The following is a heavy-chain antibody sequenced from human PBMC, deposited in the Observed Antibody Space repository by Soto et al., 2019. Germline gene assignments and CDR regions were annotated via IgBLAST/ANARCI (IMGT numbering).Heavy chain of an antibody. CDR1: GGTFSSYA. CDR3: AREMGSYPYYWYFDL. J-gene: IGHJ2*01. CDR2: IIPIFGTA. D-gene: IGHD1-26*01. Sequence: QVQLVQSGAEVKKPGSSVKVSRKASGGTFSSYAISWVRQAPGQGLEWMGGIIPIFGTANYAQKFQGRVTITADESTSTAYMELSSLRSEDTAVYYCAREMGSYPYYWYFDLWGRGTLVTVSS. V-gene: IGHV1-69*01.